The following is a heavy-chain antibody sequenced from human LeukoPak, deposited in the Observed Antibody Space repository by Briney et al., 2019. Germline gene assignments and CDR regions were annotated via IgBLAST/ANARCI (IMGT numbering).Heavy chain of an antibody. J-gene: IGHJ4*02. CDR2: IREDGSEK. V-gene: IGHV3-7*01. CDR3: AKDIVGGGNDY. CDR1: GFTFANFW. Sequence: GGSLRLSCEASGFTFANFWMSWVRQAPGKRPEWVANIREDGSEKKYVDSVKGRFTISRDNAKNSIYLQMNSLRVEDTAIYYCAKDIVGGGNDYWGQGTLVTVSS. D-gene: IGHD2-21*01.